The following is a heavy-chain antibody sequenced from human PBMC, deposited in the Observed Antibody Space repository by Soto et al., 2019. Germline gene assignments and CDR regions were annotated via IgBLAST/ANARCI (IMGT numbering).Heavy chain of an antibody. V-gene: IGHV1-46*01. Sequence: QVQLVQSGAEVKKPGASERISCKASGYTFTSYHLHWVRQAPGQGLEWVGMISPSGGRTTYAQKFQRRVTMTRDTCTNTIFMELNSLRSDDTAIYYCAREGVQGGLDVWGQGTTVTVSS. J-gene: IGHJ6*02. CDR3: AREGVQGGLDV. CDR1: GYTFTSYH. CDR2: ISPSGGRT. D-gene: IGHD2-8*01.